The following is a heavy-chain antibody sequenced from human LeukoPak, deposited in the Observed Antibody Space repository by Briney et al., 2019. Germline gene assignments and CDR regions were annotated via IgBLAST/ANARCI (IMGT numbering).Heavy chain of an antibody. J-gene: IGHJ6*02. CDR1: GGSFSGYY. V-gene: IGHV4-34*01. Sequence: SETLSLTCAVYGGSFSGYYWSWVRQPPGKGLEWMGEINHSGSTNYNPSLKSRVTISVDTSKNQFSLKLSSVTAADTAVYYCARDRRIAALYYYYGMDVWGQGTTVTVSS. CDR2: INHSGST. D-gene: IGHD6-25*01. CDR3: ARDRRIAALYYYYGMDV.